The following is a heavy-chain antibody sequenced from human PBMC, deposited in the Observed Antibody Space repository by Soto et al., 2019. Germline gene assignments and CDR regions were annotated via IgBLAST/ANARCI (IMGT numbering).Heavy chain of an antibody. D-gene: IGHD6-13*01. Sequence: EVQLVESGGGLVQPGGSLRLSCAASGFTFSSYEMNWVRQAPGKGLEWVSYISSSGSTIYYAESVKGRFTISRDNAKNSLYLQMNSLRAEDTAVYYCAREGGIAAAGTEYWGQGPLVTVSS. CDR1: GFTFSSYE. CDR3: AREGGIAAAGTEY. J-gene: IGHJ4*02. CDR2: ISSSGSTI. V-gene: IGHV3-48*03.